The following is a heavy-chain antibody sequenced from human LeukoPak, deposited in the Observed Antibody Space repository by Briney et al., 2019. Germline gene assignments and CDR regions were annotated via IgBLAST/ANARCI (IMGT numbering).Heavy chain of an antibody. D-gene: IGHD3-22*01. CDR1: GFTFSTYW. CDR3: ATATFYATSGYFPS. J-gene: IGHJ5*02. Sequence: GGSLRLSCAGSGFTFSTYWIHWVRQAPGQGLVWVSGISGDKSHAAYADSVKGRFTISRDNAKNTLHLQMNSLRDEDTAVYYCATATFYATSGYFPSWGQGTLVTVSS. CDR2: ISGDKSHA. V-gene: IGHV3-74*01.